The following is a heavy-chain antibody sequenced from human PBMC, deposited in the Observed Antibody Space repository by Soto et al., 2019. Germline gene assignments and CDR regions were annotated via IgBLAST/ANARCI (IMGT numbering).Heavy chain of an antibody. J-gene: IGHJ4*02. D-gene: IGHD3-3*01. Sequence: SETLSLTCTVSGGSISSSSYYWGWIGQPPGKGLEWIGSIYYSGSTYYNPSLKSRVTISVDTSKNQFSLKLSSVTAADTAVYYCGRLRGVVITDSSIDYWGQGTLVTVSS. V-gene: IGHV4-39*01. CDR2: IYYSGST. CDR1: GGSISSSSYY. CDR3: GRLRGVVITDSSIDY.